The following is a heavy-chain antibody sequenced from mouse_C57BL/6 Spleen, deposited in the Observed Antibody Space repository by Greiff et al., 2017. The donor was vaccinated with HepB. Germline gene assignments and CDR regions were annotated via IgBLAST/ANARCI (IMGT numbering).Heavy chain of an antibody. CDR3: ARLYYYGSSYGDYAMDY. J-gene: IGHJ4*01. V-gene: IGHV1-64*01. CDR1: GYTFTSYW. CDR2: IHPNSGST. D-gene: IGHD1-1*01. Sequence: QVQLQQPAAELVKPGASVKLSCKASGYTFTSYWMHWVKQRPGQGLEWIGMIHPNSGSTNYNEKFKSKATLTVDKSSSTAYMQLSSLTSEDSAVYYCARLYYYGSSYGDYAMDYWGQGTSVTVSS.